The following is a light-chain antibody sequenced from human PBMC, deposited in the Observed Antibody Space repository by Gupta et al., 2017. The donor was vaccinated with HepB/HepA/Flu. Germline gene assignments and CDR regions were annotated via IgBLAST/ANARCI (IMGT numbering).Light chain of an antibody. V-gene: IGKV3-15*01. J-gene: IGKJ1*01. CDR1: QSISNN. CDR2: GAS. CDR3: KQYLATST. Sequence: DIVMTQSPATLSLSPGESATLSCRASQSISNNLAWYQQKPGQAPRLLIYGASTRATGLPARYSGSGSGTDFTLTIDRVQPEDCAVYYGKQYLATSTFGQGTKVEIK.